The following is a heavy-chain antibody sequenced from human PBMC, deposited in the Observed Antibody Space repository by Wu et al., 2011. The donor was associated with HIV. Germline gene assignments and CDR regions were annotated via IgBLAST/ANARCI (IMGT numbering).Heavy chain of an antibody. D-gene: IGHD6-6*01. CDR1: GYTFTGYY. J-gene: IGHJ2*01. V-gene: IGHV1-2*02. CDR2: INPNRGGK. CDR3: AIRNTSSAWYFDL. Sequence: QVQLVQSGAEXKKPGASVKVSCKASGYTFTGYYIHWVRQAPGQGLEWMGWINPNRGGKRYAQKFQGRVTMTRDTSISSAYLELSGLTSDDTAVYYCAIRNTSSAWYFDLWGRGSLVTVSS.